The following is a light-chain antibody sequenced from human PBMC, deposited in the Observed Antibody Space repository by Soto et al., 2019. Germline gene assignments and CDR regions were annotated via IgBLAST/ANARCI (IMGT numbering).Light chain of an antibody. J-gene: IGLJ1*01. Sequence: HSVLTQPPSVSGAPGQRVTISCTGSSSNIGAGYDVHWYQQLPGTAPKLLIYGNSNRPSGVPDRFSGSKSGTSASLAITGLQAEDEADYYCQSYDSSLSGLLFGTGTKVTVL. CDR3: QSYDSSLSGLL. CDR2: GNS. V-gene: IGLV1-40*01. CDR1: SSNIGAGYD.